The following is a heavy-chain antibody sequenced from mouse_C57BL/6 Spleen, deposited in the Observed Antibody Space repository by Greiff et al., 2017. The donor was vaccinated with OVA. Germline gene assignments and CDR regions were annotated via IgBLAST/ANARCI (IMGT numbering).Heavy chain of an antibody. CDR2: IDPSDSET. V-gene: IGHV1-52*01. J-gene: IGHJ4*01. CDR1: GYTFTSYW. Sequence: VQLQQPGAELVRPGSSVKLSCKASGYTFTSYWMHWVKQRPIQGLEWIGNIDPSDSETNYNQKFKDKATLTVDKSSSTAYMQLSSLTSEDSAVYYCARGTMVTTRDMDDWGKGTSVTVSS. D-gene: IGHD2-2*01. CDR3: ARGTMVTTRDMDD.